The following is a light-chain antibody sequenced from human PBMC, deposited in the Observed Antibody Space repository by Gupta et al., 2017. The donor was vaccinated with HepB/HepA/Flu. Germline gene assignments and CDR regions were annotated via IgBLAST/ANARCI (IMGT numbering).Light chain of an antibody. CDR2: LGS. Sequence: DIVMTQSPLSLPVTPGEPASISCGSSQSLLHTNGYNYLDWYLQKPGQSPQLLIYLGSNRASGVPDRFSGSGSGTEFTLKISRVEAEDGGIYYCMQALQTPWAFGQGTKVEIK. V-gene: IGKV2-28*01. CDR3: MQALQTPWA. J-gene: IGKJ1*01. CDR1: QSLLHTNGYNY.